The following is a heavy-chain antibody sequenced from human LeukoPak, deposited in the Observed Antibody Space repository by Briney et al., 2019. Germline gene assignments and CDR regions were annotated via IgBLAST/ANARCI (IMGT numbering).Heavy chain of an antibody. CDR2: INTNTGNP. Sequence: ASVKVSCKASGYTFSNYGISWVRQAPGQGLEWMGWINTNTGNPTYAQGFTGRFVFSLDTSVSTAYLHISSLEAEDTAIYYCATDLKKGDSGCFDYWGQGTLVTVSS. D-gene: IGHD6-19*01. V-gene: IGHV7-4-1*02. J-gene: IGHJ4*02. CDR1: GYTFSNYG. CDR3: ATDLKKGDSGCFDY.